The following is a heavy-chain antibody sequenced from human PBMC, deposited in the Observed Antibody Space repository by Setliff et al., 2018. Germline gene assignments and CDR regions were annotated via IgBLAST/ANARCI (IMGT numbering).Heavy chain of an antibody. CDR3: ARPNYYDNTGFYDRRNDAFDI. Sequence: SETLSLTCTVSGSSINNTTYYWAWIRQPPGKGLEWVGSVHYTGSTDCNPSLRSRVAISVDTSRNHLFLKLSSVTAADTAVYFCARPNYYDNTGFYDRRNDAFDIWGQGTLVTVSS. J-gene: IGHJ3*02. V-gene: IGHV4-39*02. CDR1: GSSINNTTYY. D-gene: IGHD3-22*01. CDR2: VHYTGST.